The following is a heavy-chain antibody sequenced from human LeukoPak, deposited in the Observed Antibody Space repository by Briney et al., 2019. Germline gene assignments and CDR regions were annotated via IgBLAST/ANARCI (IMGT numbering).Heavy chain of an antibody. J-gene: IGHJ5*02. CDR3: ARHPRDIVVVPAAMETTNWFHP. D-gene: IGHD2-2*01. Sequence: ASVKVSCKASGYTFTGYYMHWVRQAPGQGLEWMGRINPNSGGTNYAQKFQGRVTMTRDTSISTAYMELSRLRSDDTAVYYCARHPRDIVVVPAAMETTNWFHPWGQGTLVTVSS. CDR2: INPNSGGT. CDR1: GYTFTGYY. V-gene: IGHV1-2*06.